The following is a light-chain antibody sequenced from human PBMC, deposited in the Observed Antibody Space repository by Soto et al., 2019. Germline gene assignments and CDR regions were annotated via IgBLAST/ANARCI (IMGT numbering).Light chain of an antibody. CDR3: QPRKNWPPIT. CDR2: DSS. V-gene: IGKV3-11*01. CDR1: QHVDKF. Sequence: EIELTQSPATLSLSPGETATLSFRASQHVDKFLAWYQQRPGQPPRLLIFDSSNRATGVPVRFSGSGSGTVFTLTIGSLEPEDSAVYYCQPRKNWPPITFGQGTRLEI. J-gene: IGKJ5*01.